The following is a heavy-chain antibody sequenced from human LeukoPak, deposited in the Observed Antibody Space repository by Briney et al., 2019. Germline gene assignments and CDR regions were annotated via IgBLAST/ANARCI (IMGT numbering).Heavy chain of an antibody. CDR3: ARVYYYYDSSGYYYPYYFDY. Sequence: SGTLSLTCAVSGGSISSSNWWSWVRQPPGKGLEWIGEIYHSGSTNYNPSLKSRVTISVDTSKNQFSLKLSSVTAADTAVYYCARVYYYYDSSGYYYPYYFDYWGQGTLVTVSS. CDR1: GGSISSSNW. J-gene: IGHJ4*02. V-gene: IGHV4-4*02. CDR2: IYHSGST. D-gene: IGHD3-22*01.